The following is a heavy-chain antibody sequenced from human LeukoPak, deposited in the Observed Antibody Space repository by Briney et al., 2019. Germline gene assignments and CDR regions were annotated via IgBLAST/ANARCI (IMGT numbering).Heavy chain of an antibody. J-gene: IGHJ5*02. CDR1: GYTFTGYY. Sequence: GASVKVSCKASGYTFTGYYMHWVRQAPGQGLEWMGWINPNSGGTNYAQKFQGRVTMTRDTSISTAYMELSRLRSDDTAVYYCARAFVVVPAAIFRNWFDPWGQGTLVTVSS. V-gene: IGHV1-2*02. D-gene: IGHD2-2*01. CDR3: ARAFVVVPAAIFRNWFDP. CDR2: INPNSGGT.